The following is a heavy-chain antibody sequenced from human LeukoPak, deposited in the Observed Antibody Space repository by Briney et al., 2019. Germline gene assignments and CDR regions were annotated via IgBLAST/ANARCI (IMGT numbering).Heavy chain of an antibody. CDR3: ARAPYSYGRSNYFDY. J-gene: IGHJ4*02. Sequence: GGSLRLSCAASGFTFSSYAMHWVRQAPGKGLEWVAAISYDGSNTYYADSVKGRFTISRDDSKNTLYLQMNSLRAEDTAVYYCARAPYSYGRSNYFDYWGQGTLVTVSS. CDR2: ISYDGSNT. CDR1: GFTFSSYA. D-gene: IGHD5-18*01. V-gene: IGHV3-30*04.